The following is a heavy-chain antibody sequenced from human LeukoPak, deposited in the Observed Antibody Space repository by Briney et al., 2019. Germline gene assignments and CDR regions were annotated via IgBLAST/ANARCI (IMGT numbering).Heavy chain of an antibody. D-gene: IGHD1-26*01. CDR1: GGSISSYY. J-gene: IGHJ5*02. Sequence: PSETLSLTCAVSGGSISSYYWSWIRQPPGKGLEWIGYIYYSGSTNYNPSLKSRVTISVDTSKNQFSLKLSSVTAADTAVYYCARGSGSYYGDWFDPWGQGTLVTVSS. CDR2: IYYSGST. CDR3: ARGSGSYYGDWFDP. V-gene: IGHV4-59*12.